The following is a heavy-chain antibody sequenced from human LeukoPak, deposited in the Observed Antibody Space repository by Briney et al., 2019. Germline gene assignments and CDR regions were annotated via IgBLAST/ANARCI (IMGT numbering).Heavy chain of an antibody. D-gene: IGHD3-22*01. CDR2: INPSGGST. CDR3: VRDHRYYDSSAYYFPIDY. CDR1: GYTFTSYY. J-gene: IGHJ4*02. Sequence: GASVKVSCKASGYTFTSYYMHWVRQAPGQGLEWMGIINPSGGSTSYAQKFQGRVTMTRDTSTSTVYMELSSLRSEDTAVYYCVRDHRYYDSSAYYFPIDYWGQGTLVTVSS. V-gene: IGHV1-46*01.